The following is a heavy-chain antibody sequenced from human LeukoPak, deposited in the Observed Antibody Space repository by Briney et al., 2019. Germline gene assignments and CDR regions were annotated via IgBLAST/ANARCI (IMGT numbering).Heavy chain of an antibody. CDR1: GFTFSSYW. J-gene: IGHJ4*02. V-gene: IGHV3-7*01. CDR2: VKQNGNEK. Sequence: GGSLGLSCAASGFTFSSYWMSWVRQAPGKGLEWVANVKQNGNEKNYVDSVRGRFTISRDNAKNSLYLQMHSLRVEDTAVYYCAKLAKYFYGSETYYFFEHWGQGTPVTASS. CDR3: AKLAKYFYGSETYYFFEH. D-gene: IGHD3-10*01.